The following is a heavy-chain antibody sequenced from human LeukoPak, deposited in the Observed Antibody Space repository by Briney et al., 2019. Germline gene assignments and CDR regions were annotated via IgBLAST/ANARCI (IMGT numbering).Heavy chain of an antibody. V-gene: IGHV3-9*01. Sequence: GRSLRLSCAASGFTFDDYAMHWVRQAPGKGLEWVSGISWNSGSIGYADSVKGRFTISRDNAKNSLYLQMNSLRAGDTALYYCAILTTVTTEGWFDPWGQGTLVTVSS. J-gene: IGHJ5*02. CDR2: ISWNSGSI. CDR3: AILTTVTTEGWFDP. D-gene: IGHD4-17*01. CDR1: GFTFDDYA.